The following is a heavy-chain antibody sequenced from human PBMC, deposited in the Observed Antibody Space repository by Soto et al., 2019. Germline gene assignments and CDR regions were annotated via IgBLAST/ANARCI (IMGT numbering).Heavy chain of an antibody. CDR1: GGSFSDYI. Sequence: SETLSLTCDVYGGSFSDYIWTWIRQTPGKGLQWIGQINHSGSANYNPSLKSRVTISVHTSSGQFSLELSSVTAADTAVYFCAREFAPSVRGVTDAFDIWGQGTMVTVSS. CDR3: AREFAPSVRGVTDAFDI. V-gene: IGHV4-34*01. D-gene: IGHD3-10*01. CDR2: INHSGSA. J-gene: IGHJ3*02.